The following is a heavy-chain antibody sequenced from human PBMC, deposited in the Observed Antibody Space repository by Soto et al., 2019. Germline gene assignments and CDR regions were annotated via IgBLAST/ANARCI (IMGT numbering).Heavy chain of an antibody. Sequence: QVQLVESGGGLVKPGGSLRHSCATSGFTFSDYYMSWIRQAPGKGLEWVSYIGTRGNTKYYADSVRGRFTISRDNAKNSLYLQMNSLRADDTAVYYCARDGTEYYGEYYDYWGQGIPVTVSS. CDR3: ARDGTEYYGEYYDY. CDR1: GFTFSDYY. J-gene: IGHJ4*02. CDR2: IGTRGNTK. D-gene: IGHD4-17*01. V-gene: IGHV3-11*01.